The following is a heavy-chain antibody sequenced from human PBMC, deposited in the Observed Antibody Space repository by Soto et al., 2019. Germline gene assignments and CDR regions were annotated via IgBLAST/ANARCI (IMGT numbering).Heavy chain of an antibody. CDR1: GGSISSGYYY. V-gene: IGHV4-39*07. Sequence: VSGGSISSGYYYWSWIRQPPGKGLEWIGSISHSGTTSYSPSLTSRVSISVDTSKNQVSLKLTSVTAADTAVYFCARVTMVIRDSDHFGVDVWGHGTTVTV. CDR3: ARVTMVIRDSDHFGVDV. J-gene: IGHJ6*02. CDR2: ISHSGTT. D-gene: IGHD4-17*01.